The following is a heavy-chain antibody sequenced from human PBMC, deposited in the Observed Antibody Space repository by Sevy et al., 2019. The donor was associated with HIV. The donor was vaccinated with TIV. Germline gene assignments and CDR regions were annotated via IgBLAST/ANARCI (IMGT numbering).Heavy chain of an antibody. D-gene: IGHD6-19*01. J-gene: IGHJ6*02. CDR3: ARASGYSSGWSAIYYYYGMDV. V-gene: IGHV1-69*13. CDR1: GGTFSSYA. Sequence: ASVKVSCKASGGTFSSYAISWVRQAPGQGLECMGGIIPIFGTANYAQKFQGRVTITADESTSTAYMELSSLRSEDTAVYYCARASGYSSGWSAIYYYYGMDVWGQGTTVTVSS. CDR2: IIPIFGTA.